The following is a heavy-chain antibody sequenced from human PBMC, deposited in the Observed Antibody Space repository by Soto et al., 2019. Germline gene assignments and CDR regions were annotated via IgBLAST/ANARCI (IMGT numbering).Heavy chain of an antibody. J-gene: IGHJ5*02. CDR2: IVPIFGIA. V-gene: IGHV1-69*01. CDR3: AKAAQTRYNWNDLGNGFDP. Sequence: QVQLVQSGAEVKKPGSSVKVSCKESGGTFSSYAIAWVRQAPGEGLEWMGGIVPIFGIANYAQKFQGRVAITADEATNTAYMELSSLRSDDTAVYYCAKAAQTRYNWNDLGNGFDPWGQGTLVIVSS. D-gene: IGHD1-1*01. CDR1: GGTFSSYA.